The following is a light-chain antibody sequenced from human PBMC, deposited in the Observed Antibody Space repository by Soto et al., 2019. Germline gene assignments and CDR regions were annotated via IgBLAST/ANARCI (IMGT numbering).Light chain of an antibody. Sequence: ESVLTQSPGTLSLSPGERATPSCRASQSVSGSYLAWYQQKPREAPRLLIYAAANSATGIPDRFSGSGPGTDFTLTIRRLEPEDFVMYYCQEYGISSWTFGQGTKVEIK. J-gene: IGKJ1*01. V-gene: IGKV3-20*01. CDR2: AAA. CDR3: QEYGISSWT. CDR1: QSVSGSY.